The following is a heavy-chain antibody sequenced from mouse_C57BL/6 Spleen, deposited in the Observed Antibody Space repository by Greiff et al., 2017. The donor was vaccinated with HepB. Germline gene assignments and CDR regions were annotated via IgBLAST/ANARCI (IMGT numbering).Heavy chain of an antibody. Sequence: EVMRGEGGVDLVKPGVSVKLSCAASGFTFSSYGMSWVRQTPDKRLEWVATISSGGSYTYYPDSVKGRFTISRDNAKNTLYLQMSSLKSEDTAMYYCARQPIYYDYEEFAYWGQGTLVTVSA. D-gene: IGHD2-4*01. V-gene: IGHV5-6*01. CDR3: ARQPIYYDYEEFAY. CDR1: GFTFSSYG. J-gene: IGHJ3*01. CDR2: ISSGGSYT.